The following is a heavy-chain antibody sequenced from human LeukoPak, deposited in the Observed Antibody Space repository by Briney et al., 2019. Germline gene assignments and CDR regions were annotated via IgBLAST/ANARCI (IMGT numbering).Heavy chain of an antibody. Sequence: ASVKVSCKASGYTFTSYAMNWVRQAPGQGLEWMGWISAYNGNTNYAQKLQGRVTMTTDTSTSTAYMELRSLRSDDTAVYYCARDLRGDCSSTSCYPRWFDPWGQGTLVTVSS. CDR1: GYTFTSYA. D-gene: IGHD2-2*01. V-gene: IGHV1-18*01. J-gene: IGHJ5*02. CDR3: ARDLRGDCSSTSCYPRWFDP. CDR2: ISAYNGNT.